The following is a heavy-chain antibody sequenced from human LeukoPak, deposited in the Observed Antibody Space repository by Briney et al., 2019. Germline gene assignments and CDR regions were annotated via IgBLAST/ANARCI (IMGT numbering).Heavy chain of an antibody. CDR3: ARALDY. V-gene: IGHV3-23*01. J-gene: IGHJ4*02. CDR2: ISHSGSSI. Sequence: GGSLRLPCVASGFTFSNYLMNWVRQAPGKGLEWVSGISHSGSSIYYADSVKGPFTISRDNSKNTLYLQMDLLRAEDTAVYYFARALDYWGQGTLVTVSS. CDR1: GFTFSNYL.